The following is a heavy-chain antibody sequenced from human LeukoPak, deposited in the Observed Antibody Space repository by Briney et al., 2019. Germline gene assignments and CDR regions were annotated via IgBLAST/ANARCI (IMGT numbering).Heavy chain of an antibody. CDR2: IIPIPGIA. CDR1: GYTFTSYD. V-gene: IGHV1-69*04. Sequence: GASVKVSCKASGYTFTSYDINWVRQAPGQGLEWMGRIIPIPGIANYAQKFQGRVTITADKSTSTAYMGLSSLRSDDTAVYYCARDRGRIVVVPAAKTTLGYWGQGTLVTVSS. CDR3: ARDRGRIVVVPAAKTTLGY. D-gene: IGHD2-2*01. J-gene: IGHJ4*02.